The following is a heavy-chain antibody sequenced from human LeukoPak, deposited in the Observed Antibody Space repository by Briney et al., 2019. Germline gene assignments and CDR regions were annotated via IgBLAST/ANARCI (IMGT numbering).Heavy chain of an antibody. V-gene: IGHV3-33*08. CDR1: GFTFSNYA. CDR2: TWYDGSNK. J-gene: IGHJ3*02. CDR3: ARPYYDSSGYYYWGNAFDI. D-gene: IGHD3-22*01. Sequence: GGSLRLSCAATGFTFSNYAIHWGRQAPGRGLEWVAVTWYDGSNKYYADSVKGRFTISRDNSTNTLYLQMNSLRAEDMAVYYCARPYYDSSGYYYWGNAFDIWGQGTMVTVSS.